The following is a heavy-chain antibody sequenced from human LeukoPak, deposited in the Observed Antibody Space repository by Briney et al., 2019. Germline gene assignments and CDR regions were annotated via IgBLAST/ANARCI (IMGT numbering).Heavy chain of an antibody. J-gene: IGHJ4*02. V-gene: IGHV3-23*01. CDR3: AKERDSSIPTGYLDH. CDR2: ISGSGDKT. Sequence: GGSLRLSCAASGFTFSSCAMSWVRHAPGKGLEWVSVISGSGDKTYYADSVQGRFTISRDNSKSTLHLQMNSLRAEDMAVYYCAKERDSSIPTGYLDHWGQGTLVTVSS. CDR1: GFTFSSCA. D-gene: IGHD6-13*01.